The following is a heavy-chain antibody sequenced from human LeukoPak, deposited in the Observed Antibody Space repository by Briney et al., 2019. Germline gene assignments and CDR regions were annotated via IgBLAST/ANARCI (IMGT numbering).Heavy chain of an antibody. J-gene: IGHJ4*02. CDR1: GFTFSSYG. V-gene: IGHV3-30*02. CDR3: ATERQKYFDY. CDR2: IRYDGSNK. Sequence: GGSLRLSCAASGFTFSSYGMHWVRQAPGKGLEWVAFIRYDGSNKYYADSVKGRFTISRDNSKNTLYLQMNSLRAEDTAVYYCATERQKYFDYWGQGSLVTVSS.